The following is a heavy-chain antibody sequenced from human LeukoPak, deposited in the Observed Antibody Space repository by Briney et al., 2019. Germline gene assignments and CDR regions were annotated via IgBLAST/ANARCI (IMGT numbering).Heavy chain of an antibody. Sequence: PGRSLRLSCAASGFTFSSYAMHWVRQAPGKGLEWVAVISYDGSNKYYADSVKGRFTISRDNAMNTLYLQMNSLRAEDTAVYYCARVGGTSDYWGQGTLVTVSS. CDR1: GFTFSSYA. CDR3: ARVGGTSDY. J-gene: IGHJ4*02. D-gene: IGHD6-25*01. V-gene: IGHV3-30-3*01. CDR2: ISYDGSNK.